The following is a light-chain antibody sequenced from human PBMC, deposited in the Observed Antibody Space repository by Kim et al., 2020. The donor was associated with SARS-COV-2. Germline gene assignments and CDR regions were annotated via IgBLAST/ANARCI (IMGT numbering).Light chain of an antibody. CDR3: GTWDNSLSAGYV. CDR1: SSNIRNNY. J-gene: IGLJ1*01. V-gene: IGLV1-51*01. Sequence: QKVTISCSGSSSNIRNNYVSWYQQRPGTAPKLLIYDNNKRPSGIPDRFSGSKSGTSATLGITGLQTGDEADYYCGTWDNSLSAGYVFGTGTKVTVL. CDR2: DNN.